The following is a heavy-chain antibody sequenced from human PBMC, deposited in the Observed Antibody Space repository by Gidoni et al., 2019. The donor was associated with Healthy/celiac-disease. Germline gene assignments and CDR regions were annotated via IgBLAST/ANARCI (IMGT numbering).Heavy chain of an antibody. Sequence: QVQLQQWGAGLLKPSETLSLTCAVSGGSFIGYYWSWSRQPPGQGLEWVGEINHSGSTNYNPSLKRRVTISVDTSKNQFSLKLSSVTAADTAVYYGAYGSSSWQRGFDPWGQGTLVTVSS. V-gene: IGHV4-34*01. D-gene: IGHD6-13*01. CDR1: GGSFIGYY. CDR2: INHSGST. CDR3: AYGSSSWQRGFDP. J-gene: IGHJ5*02.